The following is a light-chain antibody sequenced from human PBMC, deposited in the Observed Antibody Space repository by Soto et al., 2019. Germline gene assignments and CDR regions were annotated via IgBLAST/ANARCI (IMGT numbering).Light chain of an antibody. CDR3: QHYNDWRWT. V-gene: IGKV3-15*01. Sequence: EIVMTQSPATLSVSPGEGATLSCGASQSISSKLAWYQQKPGQAPRLLIYGASTRATGVPARFFGSGSGTEFTLTISSLQSEDLAVYYCQHYNDWRWTFGQGTKVEIK. CDR2: GAS. J-gene: IGKJ1*01. CDR1: QSISSK.